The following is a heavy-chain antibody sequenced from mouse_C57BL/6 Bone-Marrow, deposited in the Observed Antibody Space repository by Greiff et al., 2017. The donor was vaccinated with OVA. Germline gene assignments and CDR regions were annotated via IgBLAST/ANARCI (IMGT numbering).Heavy chain of an antibody. D-gene: IGHD1-1*01. CDR2: ISDGGSYT. Sequence: VQLKESGGGLVKPGGSLKLSCAASGFTFSSYAMSWVRQTPKKRLEWVATISDGGSYTYYPDNVKGRFTISRDNAKNNLYLQMSHLKSEDTAMYYCARDRITTVVLDYWGQGTTLTVSS. CDR3: ARDRITTVVLDY. V-gene: IGHV5-4*01. CDR1: GFTFSSYA. J-gene: IGHJ2*01.